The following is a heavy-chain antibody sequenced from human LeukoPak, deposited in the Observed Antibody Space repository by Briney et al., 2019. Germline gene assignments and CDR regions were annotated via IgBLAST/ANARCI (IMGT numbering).Heavy chain of an antibody. J-gene: IGHJ6*02. D-gene: IGHD1-7*01. CDR3: ARERTGTTPSYYYGMDV. CDR2: INPNSGGT. Sequence: ASVKVSCKASGDTFSDLYIHWLRMAPGQGLEWMGWINPNSGGTNYAQKFQGRVTMTRDTSISTAYMELSRLRSDDTAVYYCARERTGTTPSYYYGMDVWGQGTTVTVSS. V-gene: IGHV1-2*02. CDR1: GDTFSDLY.